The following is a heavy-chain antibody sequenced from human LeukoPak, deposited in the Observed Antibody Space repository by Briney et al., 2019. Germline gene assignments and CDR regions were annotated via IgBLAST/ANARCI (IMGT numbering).Heavy chain of an antibody. CDR2: IKQDGSEK. CDR3: ARDDRGNWFDP. D-gene: IGHD3-10*01. Sequence: GGSLRLSCAASRFTFSSYLMSSVRQAPGKGLEWVANIKQDGSEKYHVDSLKCRFTISRDNDKNSLYLQMNSLRAEATAVYYCARDDRGNWFDPWGQGTLVTVSS. V-gene: IGHV3-7*01. J-gene: IGHJ5*02. CDR1: RFTFSSYL.